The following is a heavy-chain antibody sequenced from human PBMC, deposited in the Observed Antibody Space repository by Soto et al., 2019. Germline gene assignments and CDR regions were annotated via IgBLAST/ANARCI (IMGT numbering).Heavy chain of an antibody. V-gene: IGHV4-31*03. J-gene: IGHJ5*02. D-gene: IGHD6-25*01. CDR3: AREAAGILNWFDP. CDR1: GGSISSGGYY. CDR2: IYHSGST. Sequence: TSETLSLTCTVSGGSISSGGYYWSWIRQHPGKGLEWIGYIYHSGSTYYNPSLKSRVTISVDTSKNQFSLKLSSVTAADTAVYYCAREAAGILNWFDPWGQGTLVTVSS.